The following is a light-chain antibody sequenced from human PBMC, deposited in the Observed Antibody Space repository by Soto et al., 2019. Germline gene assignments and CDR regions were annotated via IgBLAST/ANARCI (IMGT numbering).Light chain of an antibody. CDR1: QSVGSD. J-gene: IGKJ4*01. CDR2: GAS. Sequence: IVMTQSPATLSVSPGERATLSCRASQSVGSDVAWYHHKPGQAPTLPIDGASTRATGIPVRFSGSGSGTEFTLTISSLQSEDFAVHYCQHYNNRPLTFCGGTKVDI. CDR3: QHYNNRPLT. V-gene: IGKV3-15*01.